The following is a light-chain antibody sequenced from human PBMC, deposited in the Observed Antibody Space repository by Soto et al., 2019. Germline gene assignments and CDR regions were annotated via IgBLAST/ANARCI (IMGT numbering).Light chain of an antibody. Sequence: EIGLTQSPCTLSLSPGERATLSCRASQSVDSSYTAWYQQKPGQAPRLLIYGASNRATGIPDRFSGTGSGTDFTLTISRLEPEDFAVYYCQQYGTSPPLYTFGQGTKLEI. CDR3: QQYGTSPPLYT. V-gene: IGKV3-20*01. CDR2: GAS. CDR1: QSVDSSY. J-gene: IGKJ2*01.